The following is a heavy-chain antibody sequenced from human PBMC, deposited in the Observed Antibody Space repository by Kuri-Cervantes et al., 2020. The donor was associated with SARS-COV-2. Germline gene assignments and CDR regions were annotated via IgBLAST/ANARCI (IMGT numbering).Heavy chain of an antibody. CDR3: AKNPFPEVGNTGWAFDI. D-gene: IGHD1-14*01. CDR2: IYYTGST. Sequence: SQTLSLTCAVSGGSISTTNYYWAWIRQPPGKGPEWIASIYYTGSTSYKPSLKTRATISLDTSKNQFSLNLRSVTAADTAVYFCAKNPFPEVGNTGWAFDIWGQGTVVTVSS. V-gene: IGHV4-39*07. J-gene: IGHJ3*02. CDR1: GGSISTTNYY.